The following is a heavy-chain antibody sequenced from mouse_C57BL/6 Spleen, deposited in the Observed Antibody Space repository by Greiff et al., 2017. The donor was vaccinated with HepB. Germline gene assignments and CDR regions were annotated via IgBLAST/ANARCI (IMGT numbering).Heavy chain of an antibody. V-gene: IGHV6-6*01. Sequence: VKLVESGGGLVQPGGSMKLSCAASGFTFSDAWMDWVRQSPEKGLEWVAEIRNKANNHATYYAESVKGRFTISRDDSKSSVYLQMNSLRAEDTGIYYCTRPLDYGTVFDVWGTGTTVTVSS. D-gene: IGHD2-4*01. CDR2: IRNKANNHAT. CDR1: GFTFSDAW. CDR3: TRPLDYGTVFDV. J-gene: IGHJ1*03.